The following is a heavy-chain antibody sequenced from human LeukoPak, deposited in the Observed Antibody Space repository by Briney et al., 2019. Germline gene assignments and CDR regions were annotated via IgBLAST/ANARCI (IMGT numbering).Heavy chain of an antibody. CDR2: ISSSSTI. Sequence: GGSLRLSCAASRFTFSSYSMNWVRQAPGKGLEWVSYISSSSTIYYADSMKGRFTISRDNAKNSLYLQMNSLRAEDTAVYYCAREGGYSYGSPDYWGQGTLVTVSS. V-gene: IGHV3-48*01. D-gene: IGHD5-18*01. CDR1: RFTFSSYS. J-gene: IGHJ4*02. CDR3: AREGGYSYGSPDY.